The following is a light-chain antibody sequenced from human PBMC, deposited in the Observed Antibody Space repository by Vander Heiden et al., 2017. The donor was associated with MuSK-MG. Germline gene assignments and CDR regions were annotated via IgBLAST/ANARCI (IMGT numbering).Light chain of an antibody. CDR1: QSVSSN. Sequence: EVVMTHSPATLSVSRGERATLSCRASQSVSSNLAWYQQKPGQAPRLLIYGASTRATGIPARFSGSGSGTEFTLTISSLQSEDFAVYHCQQYTNWPWTFGRGTKVEIK. V-gene: IGKV3-15*01. CDR3: QQYTNWPWT. CDR2: GAS. J-gene: IGKJ1*01.